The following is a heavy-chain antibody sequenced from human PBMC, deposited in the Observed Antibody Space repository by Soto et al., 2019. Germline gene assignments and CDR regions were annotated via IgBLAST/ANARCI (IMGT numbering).Heavy chain of an antibody. D-gene: IGHD7-27*01. CDR3: ASAPLTHNWFDP. CDR1: GYTLTELS. CDR2: FDPEDGET. Sequence: GASVKVSCTVSGYTLTELSMHWVRQAPGKGLEWMGGFDPEDGETIYAQKFQGRVTMTEDTSTDTAYMELSSLRSEDTAVYYCASAPLTHNWFDPWGQGTLVTVSS. J-gene: IGHJ5*02. V-gene: IGHV1-24*01.